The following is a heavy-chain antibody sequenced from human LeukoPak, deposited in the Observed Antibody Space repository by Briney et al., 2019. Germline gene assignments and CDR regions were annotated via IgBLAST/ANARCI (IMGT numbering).Heavy chain of an antibody. CDR1: GYTFTSYD. V-gene: IGHV1-8*01. D-gene: IGHD3-16*01. CDR3: ARAPIGGGMVTYYYMDV. CDR2: MNPNSGNT. Sequence: ASVKVSCKASGYTFTSYDVNWVRQPTGQGLEWVGWMNPNSGNTGYAQKFQGRVTMTRNTSKSTAYMELSSLRSEDTAVYYCARAPIGGGMVTYYYMDVWGKGTTVTISS. J-gene: IGHJ6*03.